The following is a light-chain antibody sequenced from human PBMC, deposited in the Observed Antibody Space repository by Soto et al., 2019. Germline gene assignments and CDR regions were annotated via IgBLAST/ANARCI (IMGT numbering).Light chain of an antibody. J-gene: IGLJ1*01. CDR1: SSDVGAYNY. CDR3: CSYAGSNTHYV. V-gene: IGLV2-14*03. Sequence: QSALTQPASVSGSPGQSIAISCTGTSSDVGAYNYVSWYQHHPGKAPELLLYDVNNRPSGVSDRFSGSRSGNTASLTISALHAEDEADYYCCSYAGSNTHYVFGTGTKLTVL. CDR2: DVN.